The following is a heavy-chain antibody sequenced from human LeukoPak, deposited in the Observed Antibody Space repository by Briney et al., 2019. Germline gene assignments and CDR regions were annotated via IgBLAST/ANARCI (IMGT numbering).Heavy chain of an antibody. CDR1: GGSLSSDY. V-gene: IGHV4-59*01. CDR2: THSNGRT. D-gene: IGHD6-19*01. CDR3: AKGAGWYGV. Sequence: SETLSLTCTVSGGSLSSDYWSWIRQPPGKGLEWIAYTHSNGRTNYNPSLQSRVIISLDMSKNQFSLKLSSVTPADTALYYCAKGAGWYGVWGQGALVTVSS. J-gene: IGHJ1*01.